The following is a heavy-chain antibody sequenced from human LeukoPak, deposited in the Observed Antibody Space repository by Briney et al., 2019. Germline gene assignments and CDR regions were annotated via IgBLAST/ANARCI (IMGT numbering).Heavy chain of an antibody. D-gene: IGHD3-9*01. CDR1: GYTFTSYG. J-gene: IGHJ6*04. Sequence: ASVTVSCKASGYTFTSYGISWVRQAPGQGREWMGWISAYNGNTNYAQKLQGRVTMTTDTSTSTAYMELRSLRSDDTAVYYCARDRGVRYFDWLSPAYGMDVWGKGTTVTVSS. CDR2: ISAYNGNT. V-gene: IGHV1-18*04. CDR3: ARDRGVRYFDWLSPAYGMDV.